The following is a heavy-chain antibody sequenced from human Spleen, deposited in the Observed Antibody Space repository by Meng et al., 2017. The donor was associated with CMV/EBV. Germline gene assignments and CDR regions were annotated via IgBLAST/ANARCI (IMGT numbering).Heavy chain of an antibody. J-gene: IGHJ3*02. CDR2: IIPIFGTA. V-gene: IGHV1-69*05. CDR3: ARGDHSSGWRYGSAFDI. CDR1: GGTFSSYA. Sequence: SVKVSCKASGGTFSSYAISWVRQAPGQGLEWMGGIIPIFGTANYAQKFQGRVTITTDESTSTAYMELSSLRSEDTAVYYCARGDHSSGWRYGSAFDIWGRGTMVTVSS. D-gene: IGHD6-19*01.